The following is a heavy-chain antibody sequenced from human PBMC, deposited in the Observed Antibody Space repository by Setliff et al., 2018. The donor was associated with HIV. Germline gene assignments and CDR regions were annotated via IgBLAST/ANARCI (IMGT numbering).Heavy chain of an antibody. D-gene: IGHD6-19*01. CDR2: ISPNFGHT. CDR3: ARLGSGWSDSYYYAMDV. CDR1: GYTFTNFG. J-gene: IGHJ6*02. Sequence: ASVKVSCKTSGYTFTNFGISWVRQAPGHGLEWMGWISPNFGHTNYAQNFHGRITLTVDTSASRAYMELRSLRSDDTAVYFCARLGSGWSDSYYYAMDVWGQGTTVTVSS. V-gene: IGHV1-18*01.